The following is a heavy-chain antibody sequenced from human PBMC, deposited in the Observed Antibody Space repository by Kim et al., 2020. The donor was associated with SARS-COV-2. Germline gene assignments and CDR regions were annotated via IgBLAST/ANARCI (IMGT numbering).Heavy chain of an antibody. Sequence: SVKVSCKASGGTFSSYAISWVRQAPGQGLEWMGRIIPILGIANYAQKFQGRVTITADKSTSTAYMELSSLRSEDTAVYYCANGKSGYDWSDYFDYWGQGTLVTVSS. V-gene: IGHV1-69*04. D-gene: IGHD5-12*01. CDR2: IIPILGIA. CDR3: ANGKSGYDWSDYFDY. CDR1: GGTFSSYA. J-gene: IGHJ4*02.